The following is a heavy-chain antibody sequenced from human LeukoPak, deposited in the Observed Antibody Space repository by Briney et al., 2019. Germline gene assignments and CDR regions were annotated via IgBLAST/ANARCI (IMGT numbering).Heavy chain of an antibody. V-gene: IGHV3-64*01. CDR2: INNNGNSA. CDR1: GFTFSCYA. CDR3: ARDRVGSSWSEFDY. Sequence: GGSLRLSCVASGFTFSCYAMHWVRQAPGKGLEYVSTINNNGNSASYANSVKGRFTISRDNSKNTLYLQLGSLRAEDMAVYYCARDRVGSSWSEFDYWGQGTLVTVSS. D-gene: IGHD6-13*01. J-gene: IGHJ4*02.